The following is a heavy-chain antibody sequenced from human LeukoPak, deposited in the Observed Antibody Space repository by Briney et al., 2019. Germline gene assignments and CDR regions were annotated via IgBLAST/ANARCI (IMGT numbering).Heavy chain of an antibody. D-gene: IGHD6-13*01. CDR2: IYYSGTT. CDR3: TISAADPYYYYGMDV. V-gene: IGHV4-59*12. CDR1: GGSISSYY. Sequence: SETLSLTCTVSGGSISSYYWSWIRQPPGKGLEWIGYIYYSGTTNYNPSLKSRVTISVDTSKNQFSLKLSSVTAADTAVYYCTISAADPYYYYGMDVWGQGTTVTVSS. J-gene: IGHJ6*02.